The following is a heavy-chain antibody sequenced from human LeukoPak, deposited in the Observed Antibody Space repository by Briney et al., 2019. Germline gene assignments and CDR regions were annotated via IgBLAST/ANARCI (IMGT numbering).Heavy chain of an antibody. Sequence: SVKVSCKASGGTFSSYAISWVRQAPGQGLEWMGGIIPIFGTANYAQKFQGRVTITTDESTSTAYMELSSLRSEDTAVYYCARGHVLRFLEWSFNYYMDVWGNGTTVTVSS. D-gene: IGHD3-3*01. J-gene: IGHJ6*03. CDR1: GGTFSSYA. V-gene: IGHV1-69*05. CDR3: ARGHVLRFLEWSFNYYMDV. CDR2: IIPIFGTA.